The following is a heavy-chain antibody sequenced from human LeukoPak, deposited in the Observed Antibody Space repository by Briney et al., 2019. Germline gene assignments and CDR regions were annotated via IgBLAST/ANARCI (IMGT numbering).Heavy chain of an antibody. D-gene: IGHD3-22*01. V-gene: IGHV1-24*01. CDR1: GYTLTELS. Sequence: ASVKVSCKVSGYTLTELSTHLVRQAPAKGLEWMGGFDPEDGEAIYAQKFQGRVTMTEDTSTDTAYMELSSLRSDDTAVYSCTTANRLTRDSSGYYPESWGQGTLVTVSS. J-gene: IGHJ5*02. CDR3: TTANRLTRDSSGYYPES. CDR2: FDPEDGEA.